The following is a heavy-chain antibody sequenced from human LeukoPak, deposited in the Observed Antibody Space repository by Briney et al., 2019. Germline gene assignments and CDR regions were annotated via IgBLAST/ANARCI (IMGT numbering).Heavy chain of an antibody. CDR1: GGSISSYY. CDR2: IYYSGST. V-gene: IGHV4-59*08. J-gene: IGHJ4*02. CDR3: ARAAYSSGWTEFDY. Sequence: KPSETLSLTCTVSGGSISSYYWSWIRQPPGKGLEWIGYIYYSGSTNYNPSLKSRVTISVDTSKNQFSLKLSSVTAAGTAVYYCARAAYSSGWTEFDYWGQGTLVTVSS. D-gene: IGHD6-19*01.